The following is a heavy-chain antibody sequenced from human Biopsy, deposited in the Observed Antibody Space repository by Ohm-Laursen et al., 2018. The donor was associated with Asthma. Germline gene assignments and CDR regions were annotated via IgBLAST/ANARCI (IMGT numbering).Heavy chain of an antibody. CDR3: ARDSLGISGTIYWYDW. V-gene: IGHV3-23*01. J-gene: IGHJ4*02. Sequence: GSLRLSCAASGFTFGGYAMSWARQAPGKGLEWVSAISGSGGSTYYADSVKGRFTISRDNSKNTLYLQMNSLTPDDTAVHFCARDSLGISGTIYWYDWWGQGTLVTVSS. D-gene: IGHD1-7*01. CDR1: GFTFGGYA. CDR2: ISGSGGST.